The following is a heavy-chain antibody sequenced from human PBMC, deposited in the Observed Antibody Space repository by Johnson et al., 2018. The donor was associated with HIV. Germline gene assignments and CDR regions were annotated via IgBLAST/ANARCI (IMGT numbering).Heavy chain of an antibody. Sequence: QVQLVESGGGVVQPGRSRRLSCEVSGFTFSGYAMHWVRQAPGKGLEWVALISFDGSDKYYADSVKGRFTISRDNSKNTVYLQMNSLRPEDTAVYYCAREAPQPSDAYDIWGQGTMVTVSS. CDR1: GFTFSGYA. CDR2: ISFDGSDK. CDR3: AREAPQPSDAYDI. V-gene: IGHV3-30*04. J-gene: IGHJ3*02. D-gene: IGHD5-18*01.